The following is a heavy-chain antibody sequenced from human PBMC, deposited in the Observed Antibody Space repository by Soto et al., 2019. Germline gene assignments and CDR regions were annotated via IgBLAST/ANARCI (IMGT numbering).Heavy chain of an antibody. J-gene: IGHJ4*02. D-gene: IGHD3-16*02. CDR2: MSGSGSSE. CDR3: VRYPRSVGGSYRPDY. CDR1: GFTFSDHY. Sequence: GGSLRLSCAASGFTFSDHYMAWIRQAPGKGLEIVAHMSGSGSSEDYRDSVKGRFSIFRENSKNLLFLQMFFLRAEDTAVYYCVRYPRSVGGSYRPDYWGQGTLVTVSS. V-gene: IGHV3-11*04.